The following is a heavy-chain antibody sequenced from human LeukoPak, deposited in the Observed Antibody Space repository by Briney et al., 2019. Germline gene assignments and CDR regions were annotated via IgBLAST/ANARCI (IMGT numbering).Heavy chain of an antibody. CDR2: INSDGSTT. J-gene: IGHJ4*02. Sequence: GGSLRLSCAASGFTFSSYWMHWVRQAPGKGLVWVSHINSDGSTTNYADSVRGRFTISRDNAKNTLYLQMNSLRAEDTAVYYCARETTVVTGYYFDYWGQGTLVTVS. CDR1: GFTFSSYW. D-gene: IGHD4-23*01. V-gene: IGHV3-74*01. CDR3: ARETTVVTGYYFDY.